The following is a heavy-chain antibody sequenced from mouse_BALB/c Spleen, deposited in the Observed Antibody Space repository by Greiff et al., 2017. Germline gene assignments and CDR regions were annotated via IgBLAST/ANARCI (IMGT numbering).Heavy chain of an antibody. CDR3: ATIYYDYDGGYYFDY. Sequence: VQLQQSGPELVKPGASVKVSCKASGYAFTSYNMYWVKQSHGKSLEWIGYIDPYNGGTSYNQKFKGKATLTVDKSSSTAYMHLNSLTSEDSAVYYCATIYYDYDGGYYFDYWGQGTTLTVSS. J-gene: IGHJ2*01. CDR2: IDPYNGGT. D-gene: IGHD2-4*01. CDR1: GYAFTSYN. V-gene: IGHV1S135*01.